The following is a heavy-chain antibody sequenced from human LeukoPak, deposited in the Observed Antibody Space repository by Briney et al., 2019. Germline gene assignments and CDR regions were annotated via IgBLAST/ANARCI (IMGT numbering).Heavy chain of an antibody. D-gene: IGHD5-24*01. Sequence: PGGSLRLSCAASGFTFSDYYMSWIRQAPGKGLEWVSYISSSGSTIYYADSVKGRFTISRDNAKNSLYLQMNSLRAEDTAVYYCARRTRRDGYAETAIDYWGQGTLVTVSS. V-gene: IGHV3-11*01. CDR1: GFTFSDYY. CDR2: ISSSGSTI. CDR3: ARRTRRDGYAETAIDY. J-gene: IGHJ4*02.